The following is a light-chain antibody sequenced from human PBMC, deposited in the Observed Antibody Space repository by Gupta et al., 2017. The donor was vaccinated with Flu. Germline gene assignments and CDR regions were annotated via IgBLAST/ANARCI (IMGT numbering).Light chain of an antibody. Sequence: MLTQPHSVSASPGKTVTISCSRSSGSIASNHVHWYQQRPGSSPTTVINEDDQRPSGVPDRFSGSIDTSSNSASLTITGLKTEDEADYYCQSFDSTNVVFGGGTKLTVL. V-gene: IGLV6-57*01. CDR1: SGSIASNH. J-gene: IGLJ2*01. CDR2: EDD. CDR3: QSFDSTNVV.